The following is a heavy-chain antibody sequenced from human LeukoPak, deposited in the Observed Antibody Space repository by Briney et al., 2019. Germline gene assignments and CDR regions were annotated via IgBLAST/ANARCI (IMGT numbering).Heavy chain of an antibody. CDR3: VKDRHLAGDWFDP. D-gene: IGHD6-6*01. Sequence: GGSLRLSCSASGSTFNSFAIHWVRQAPGKGLEYVSVISGNGGSTYYADSVKGRFTISRDNSKNTVYLQMSSLRPEDTAVYYCVKDRHLAGDWFDPWGQGTLVTVSS. V-gene: IGHV3-64D*06. CDR2: ISGNGGST. CDR1: GSTFNSFA. J-gene: IGHJ5*02.